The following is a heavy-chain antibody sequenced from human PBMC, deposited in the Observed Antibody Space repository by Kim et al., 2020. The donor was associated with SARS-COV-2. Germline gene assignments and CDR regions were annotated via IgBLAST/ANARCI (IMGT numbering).Heavy chain of an antibody. CDR3: ARDAITMVRGATPFDY. Sequence: SVKGRFTISRDNAKNSLYLQMNSLRAEDTAVYYCARDAITMVRGATPFDYWGQGTLVTVSS. V-gene: IGHV3-11*04. J-gene: IGHJ4*02. D-gene: IGHD3-10*01.